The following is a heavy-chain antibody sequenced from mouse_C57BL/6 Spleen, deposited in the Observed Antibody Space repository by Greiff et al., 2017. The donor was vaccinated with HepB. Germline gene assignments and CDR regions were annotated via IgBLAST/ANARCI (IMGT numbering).Heavy chain of an antibody. CDR1: GFTFTDYY. V-gene: IGHV7-3*01. Sequence: EVQLVESGGGLVQPGGSLSLSCAASGFTFTDYYMSWVRQPPGKALEWLGFIRNKANGYTTEYSASVKGRFTISRDNSQSILYLQMNALRAEDSANYYCARSYCSGYDLFAYWGQGTLVTVSA. J-gene: IGHJ3*01. CDR2: IRNKANGYTT. D-gene: IGHD3-2*02. CDR3: ARSYCSGYDLFAY.